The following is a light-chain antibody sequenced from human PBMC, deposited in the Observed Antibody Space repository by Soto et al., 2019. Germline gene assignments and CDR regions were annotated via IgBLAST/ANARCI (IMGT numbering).Light chain of an antibody. V-gene: IGLV3-21*04. CDR3: HVWDSSSDHVV. J-gene: IGLJ2*01. CDR1: NIGSKS. CDR2: YDS. Sequence: SYELTQPHSVSVAPGKTARITCGGNNIGSKSVHWYQQKPGQAPVLVIYYDSDRPSGIPERFSGYNSGNTATLTISRVEAVDEADYYCHVWDSSSDHVVFGGGTKVTVL.